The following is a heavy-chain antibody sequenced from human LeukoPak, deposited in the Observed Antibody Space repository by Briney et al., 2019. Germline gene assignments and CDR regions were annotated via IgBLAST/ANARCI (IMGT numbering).Heavy chain of an antibody. D-gene: IGHD5-24*01. CDR2: IYSGGST. Sequence: HPGGSLGLSCAASGFTVSSNYMSWVRQAPGKGLEWVSVIYSGGSTYYADSVKGRFTISRDNSKNTLYLQMNSLRAEDTAVYYCARERDGLDYWGQGTLVTVSS. CDR1: GFTVSSNY. V-gene: IGHV3-66*01. CDR3: ARERDGLDY. J-gene: IGHJ4*02.